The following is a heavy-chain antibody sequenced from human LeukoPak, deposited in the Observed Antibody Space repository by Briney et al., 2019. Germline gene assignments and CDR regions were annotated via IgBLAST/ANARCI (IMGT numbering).Heavy chain of an antibody. CDR3: ARHNLEWLVYVDY. D-gene: IGHD3-3*01. CDR1: GGSISSSSYY. Sequence: SETLSLTCTVSGGSISSSSYYWGWIRQPPGKGLEWIGSIYYSGSTYYNPSLKSRVTISVDTSKNQFSLKLSSVTAADTAVYYCARHNLEWLVYVDYWGQGTLVTVSS. V-gene: IGHV4-39*01. CDR2: IYYSGST. J-gene: IGHJ4*02.